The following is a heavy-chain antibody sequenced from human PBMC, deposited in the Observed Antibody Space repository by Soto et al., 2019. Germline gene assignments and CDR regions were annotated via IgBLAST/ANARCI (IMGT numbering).Heavy chain of an antibody. V-gene: IGHV4-34*01. Sequence: PSETLSLTCAVYGGSFSGYYWSWIRQPPGKGLEWIGEINHSGSTNYNPSLKSRVTISVDTSKNQFSLKLSSVTAADTAVYYCARAFPRGYSYGGELDYWGQGTLVTVSS. CDR2: INHSGST. CDR1: GGSFSGYY. D-gene: IGHD5-18*01. CDR3: ARAFPRGYSYGGELDY. J-gene: IGHJ4*02.